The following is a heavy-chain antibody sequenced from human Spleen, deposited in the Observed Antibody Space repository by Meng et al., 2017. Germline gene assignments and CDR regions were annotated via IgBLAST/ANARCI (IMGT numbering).Heavy chain of an antibody. V-gene: IGHV4-39*07. CDR1: GGPISSSSYY. D-gene: IGHD5-24*01. Sequence: GSLRPSCTVSGGPISSSSYYWGWTRQPPGKGLEWIGSIYYSGSTYYNPSLKSRVTISVDTSKNQFSLKLSSVTSADTAVYYCARDDGVSDYWGQGTLVTVSS. CDR3: ARDDGVSDY. CDR2: IYYSGST. J-gene: IGHJ4*02.